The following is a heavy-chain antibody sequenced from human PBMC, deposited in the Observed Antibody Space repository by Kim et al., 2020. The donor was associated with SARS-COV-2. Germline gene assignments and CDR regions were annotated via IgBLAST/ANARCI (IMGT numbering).Heavy chain of an antibody. CDR2: INAGNGNT. V-gene: IGHV1-3*01. J-gene: IGHJ4*02. D-gene: IGHD3-10*01. Sequence: ASVKVSCKASGYTFTSYAMHWVRQAPGQRLEWMGWINAGNGNTKYSQKFQGRVTITRDTSASTAYMELSSLRSEDTAVYYCARIRGGVTMVRGVLDYWGQGTLVTVSS. CDR1: GYTFTSYA. CDR3: ARIRGGVTMVRGVLDY.